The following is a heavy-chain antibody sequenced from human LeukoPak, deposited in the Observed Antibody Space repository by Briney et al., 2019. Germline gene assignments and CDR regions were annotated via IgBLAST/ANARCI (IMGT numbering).Heavy chain of an antibody. V-gene: IGHV3-21*01. CDR3: AKKMKTGDRVGTFDI. CDR1: GFTFSSHN. CDR2: XGTDGSYI. J-gene: IGHJ3*02. Sequence: GGSLRLSCAASGFTFSSHNMNWVRQAPMKGLEWVSSXGTDGSYIYYADSVQGRFTISRDNAKNSLYLQMNSLTAEDTAVYYCAKKMKTGDRVGTFDIWGQGTMVTVSS. D-gene: IGHD1-1*01.